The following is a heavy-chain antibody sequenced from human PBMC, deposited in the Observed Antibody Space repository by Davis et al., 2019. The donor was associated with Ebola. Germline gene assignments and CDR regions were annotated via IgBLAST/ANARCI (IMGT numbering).Heavy chain of an antibody. D-gene: IGHD6-13*01. CDR2: IIPIFGTA. CDR1: GGTFSSYA. CDR3: AREDLYSRDAFDI. V-gene: IGHV1-69*13. Sequence: SVKVSCKASGGTFSSYAISWVRQAPGQGLEWMGGIIPIFGTANYAQKFQGRVTITADESTSTAYMELSSLRSEDTAVYYCAREDLYSRDAFDIWGQGTMVTVSS. J-gene: IGHJ3*02.